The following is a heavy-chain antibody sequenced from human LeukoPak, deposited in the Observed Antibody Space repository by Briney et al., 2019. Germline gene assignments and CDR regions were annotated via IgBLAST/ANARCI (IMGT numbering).Heavy chain of an antibody. V-gene: IGHV3-23*01. CDR3: ANLDYYDSDVDC. Sequence: PGGSLRLSCAASGFTFSSFAMSWVRQAPGKGLEWVSAISDGGSTYYADAVKGRFTISRDNYKNTLYLLMNNSRAEDTAVHYCANLDYYDSDVDCWGEGTLVTVSS. J-gene: IGHJ4*02. D-gene: IGHD3-22*01. CDR2: ISDGGST. CDR1: GFTFSSFA.